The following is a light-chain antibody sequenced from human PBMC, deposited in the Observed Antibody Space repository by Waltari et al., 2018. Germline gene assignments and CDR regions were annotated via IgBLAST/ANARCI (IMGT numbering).Light chain of an antibody. CDR3: QSYDATLNVAL. CDR1: DSHFGDYF. V-gene: IGLV1-40*01. J-gene: IGLJ7*01. CDR2: NNN. Sequence: QSVLTQPPSVSGAPGQRVTIPCTGDDSHFGDYFIYWYQHLPGMAPKLVMYNNNKRPSGVSDRFSGSKSDTSASLTITGLQAEDEADFYCQSYDATLNVALFGGGTRLTVL.